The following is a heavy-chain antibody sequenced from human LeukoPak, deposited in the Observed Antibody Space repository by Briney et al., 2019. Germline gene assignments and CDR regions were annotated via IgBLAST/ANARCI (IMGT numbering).Heavy chain of an antibody. CDR3: ARCYGTSWYVWEH. V-gene: IGHV4-34*01. CDR1: GGSFSGYY. D-gene: IGHD6-13*01. J-gene: IGHJ4*02. Sequence: SETLSLTCAVYGGSFSGYYWSWIRQPPGKGLEWIGDVNHSGSTNYNPSLKSRVTISVDTSKNQSSLKLSSVTAADTAVYYCARCYGTSWYVWEHWGQGTLVTVSS. CDR2: VNHSGST.